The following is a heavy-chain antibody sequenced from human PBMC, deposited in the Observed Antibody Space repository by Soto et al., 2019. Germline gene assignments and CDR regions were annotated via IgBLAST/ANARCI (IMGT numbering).Heavy chain of an antibody. V-gene: IGHV4-31*03. CDR1: GDSITSGNYY. Sequence: QVQLQESGPGLVNPSQTLSLTCIVSGDSITSGNYYWSWIRQHPGKGLEWIGYIHHSGNTYYIPSLTSRLSLSMDTSKNQFSLQLSSVTAADTALYYCARPNYDIFTGLSGFDIWGQGTMVTVSS. D-gene: IGHD3-9*01. J-gene: IGHJ3*02. CDR2: IHHSGNT. CDR3: ARPNYDIFTGLSGFDI.